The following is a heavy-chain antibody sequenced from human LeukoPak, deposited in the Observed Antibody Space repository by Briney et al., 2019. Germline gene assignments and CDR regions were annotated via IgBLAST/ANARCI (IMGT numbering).Heavy chain of an antibody. J-gene: IGHJ2*01. D-gene: IGHD6-19*01. Sequence: SETLSLTCAVYGGSFSGYYWSWIRQPPGKGLEWIGEINHSGSTNYNPSLKSRVTISVDTSKNQFSLKLSSVTAADTAVYYCARQLIIAVAENYWYFDLWGRGTLVTVSS. CDR2: INHSGST. CDR3: ARQLIIAVAENYWYFDL. V-gene: IGHV4-34*01. CDR1: GGSFSGYY.